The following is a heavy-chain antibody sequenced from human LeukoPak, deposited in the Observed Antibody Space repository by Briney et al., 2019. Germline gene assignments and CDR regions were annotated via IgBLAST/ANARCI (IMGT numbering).Heavy chain of an antibody. J-gene: IGHJ4*02. Sequence: ASVKVSCKASGYTFTGYYMHWVRQAPGQGLEWMGWINPNSGGTNYAQKFQGRVTMTRDTSISTAYMELSRLRSDDTAVYYCARRAGRWRKSFDYWGQGPLVAVSS. D-gene: IGHD3-10*01. CDR3: ARRAGRWRKSFDY. CDR1: GYTFTGYY. CDR2: INPNSGGT. V-gene: IGHV1-2*02.